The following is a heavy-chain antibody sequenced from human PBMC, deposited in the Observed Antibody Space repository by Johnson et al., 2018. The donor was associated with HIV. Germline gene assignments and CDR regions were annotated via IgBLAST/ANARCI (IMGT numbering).Heavy chain of an antibody. D-gene: IGHD3-16*01. CDR2: VSGSGAST. CDR3: ARVRPRGGGDVDAFDI. Sequence: VQLVESGGIVVQPGGSLRLSCAASGFTFDDYTMHWVRQAPGKGLDWLSSVSGSGASTYYADSVKVRFTISSDNAKNSVYLQMNSLKTEDTAWDYCARVRPRGGGDVDAFDIWGQGTLVSVSS. CDR1: GFTFDDYT. J-gene: IGHJ3*02. V-gene: IGHV3-43*01.